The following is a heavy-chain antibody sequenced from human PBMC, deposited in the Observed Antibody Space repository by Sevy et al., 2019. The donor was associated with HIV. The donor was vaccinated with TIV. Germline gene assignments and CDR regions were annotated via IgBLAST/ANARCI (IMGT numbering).Heavy chain of an antibody. J-gene: IGHJ3*02. D-gene: IGHD4-4*01. CDR3: AKDSYSKVDI. Sequence: GGSLRLSCAASGFSFTSSWMNWVRQAPGKGLEWVANINHDGSARYDVDSVKGRFTISRDNAKNSLFLQMNSLRAEDTAVYFCAKDSYSKVDIWGRGTMVTVSS. CDR1: GFSFTSSW. V-gene: IGHV3-7*01. CDR2: INHDGSAR.